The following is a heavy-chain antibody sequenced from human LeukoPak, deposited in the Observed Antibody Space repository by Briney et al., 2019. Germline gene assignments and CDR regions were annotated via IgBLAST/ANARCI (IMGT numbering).Heavy chain of an antibody. CDR3: ARERRRYCSSTSCYRGPYYYYGMDV. D-gene: IGHD2-2*01. Sequence: GGYVRLSCAASGFTVSSNYMSWVRLAPGKGLEWVSVIYSGGSTYYADSVKGRFTISRDNSKNTLYLQMNSLRAEDTAVYYCARERRRYCSSTSCYRGPYYYYGMDVWGQGTTVTVSS. CDR2: IYSGGST. J-gene: IGHJ6*02. V-gene: IGHV3-66*01. CDR1: GFTVSSNY.